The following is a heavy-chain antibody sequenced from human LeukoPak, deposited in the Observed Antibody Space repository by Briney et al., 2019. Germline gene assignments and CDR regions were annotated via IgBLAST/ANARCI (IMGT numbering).Heavy chain of an antibody. CDR3: ASRPGDWDGLDV. Sequence: PSETLSLTCHVYGGSLSGYYWSWIRQPPGKGLEWIGEINHSGSTDYSPSLERRITMSVDKAKNQFSLTMRSVSAADTAVYYCASRPGDWDGLDVWGQGTTVTVSS. CDR2: INHSGST. CDR1: GGSLSGYY. J-gene: IGHJ6*02. V-gene: IGHV4-34*01. D-gene: IGHD1-26*01.